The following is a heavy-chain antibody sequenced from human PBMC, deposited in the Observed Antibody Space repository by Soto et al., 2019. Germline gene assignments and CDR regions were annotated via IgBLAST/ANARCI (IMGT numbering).Heavy chain of an antibody. CDR3: VCGYYDNWFDP. CDR2: IYYSGST. J-gene: IGHJ5*02. Sequence: QVQLQESCPGLVKPSETLSLTCTVSGGSVSSGSYYWSWIRQPPGKGLEWIGYIYYSGSTNYNPSLKSRVTISVDTSKNQFSLKLSSVTAADTAVYYCVCGYYDNWFDPWGQGTLVTVSS. D-gene: IGHD3-22*01. CDR1: GGSVSSGSYY. V-gene: IGHV4-61*01.